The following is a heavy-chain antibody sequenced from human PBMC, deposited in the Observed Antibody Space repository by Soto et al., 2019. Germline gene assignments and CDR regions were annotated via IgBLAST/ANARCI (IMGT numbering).Heavy chain of an antibody. J-gene: IGHJ4*02. CDR1: GYTFTSYY. D-gene: IGHD1-26*01. CDR2: IHPSGGST. Sequence: VASVKVSCKASGYTFTSYYMHWVRQAPGQGLEWMGIIHPSGGSTSYAKKFQGRVTMTGDTSTSTVYMELSSLRSEDTAVFYCARGPQEEWELDYWGQGTLVTVSS. V-gene: IGHV1-46*01. CDR3: ARGPQEEWELDY.